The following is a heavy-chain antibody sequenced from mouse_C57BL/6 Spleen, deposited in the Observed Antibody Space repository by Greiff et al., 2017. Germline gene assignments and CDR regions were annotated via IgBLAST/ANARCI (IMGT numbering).Heavy chain of an antibody. CDR1: GFTFSSYA. J-gene: IGHJ4*01. D-gene: IGHD1-1*01. Sequence: DVKLVESGGGLVKPGGSLKLSCAASGFTFSSYAMSWVRQTPEKRLEWVATISDGGSYTYYPDNVKGRFTISRDNAKNNRYLQLSHLKAEDTAMYYCARDPLFMTTVVAAEGAMDYWGQGTSVTVSS. V-gene: IGHV5-4*01. CDR2: ISDGGSYT. CDR3: ARDPLFMTTVVAAEGAMDY.